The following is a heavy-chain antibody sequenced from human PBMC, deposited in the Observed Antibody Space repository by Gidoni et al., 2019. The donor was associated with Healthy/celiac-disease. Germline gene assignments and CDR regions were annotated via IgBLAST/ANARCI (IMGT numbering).Heavy chain of an antibody. V-gene: IGHV3-21*01. D-gene: IGHD1-1*01. CDR1: GFTFSSYS. J-gene: IGHJ3*02. Sequence: EVQLVASGGGLVKPGGSLRLSCAASGFTFSSYSMNWVRQAPGKGLEWVSSISSSSSYIYYADSVKGRFTISRDNAKNSLYLQMNSLRAEDTAVYYCARDTSLDDAFDIWGQGTMVTVSS. CDR2: ISSSSSYI. CDR3: ARDTSLDDAFDI.